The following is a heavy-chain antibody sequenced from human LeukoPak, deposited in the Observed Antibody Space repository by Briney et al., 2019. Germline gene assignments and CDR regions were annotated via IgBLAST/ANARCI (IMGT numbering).Heavy chain of an antibody. CDR3: AKDYGSGSRLYYYYGMDV. D-gene: IGHD3-10*01. CDR1: GFTFSSYA. Sequence: GGSLRLSCAASGFTFSSYAMSWVRQAPGKGLEWVSAISGSGGSTYYADSVKGRFTISRDNSKNTLYLQMNSLRAEDTAVYYCAKDYGSGSRLYYYYGMDVWGQGTTVTASS. J-gene: IGHJ6*02. V-gene: IGHV3-23*01. CDR2: ISGSGGST.